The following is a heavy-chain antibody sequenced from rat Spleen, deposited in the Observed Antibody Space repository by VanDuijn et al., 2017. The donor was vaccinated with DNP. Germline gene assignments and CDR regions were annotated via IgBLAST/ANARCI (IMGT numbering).Heavy chain of an antibody. CDR3: TRVDNNYFDY. Sequence: EVQLVESGGGLVQPGRSMKLSCAASGFTFSSFPMAWVRQAPTKGLEWVATISTSGGSTYYRDSVKGRFTISRDNAKSTLYLQMNSLRSEDTATYYCTRVDNNYFDYWGQGVMVTVSS. CDR2: ISTSGGST. V-gene: IGHV5-46*01. D-gene: IGHD1-10*01. CDR1: GFTFSSFP. J-gene: IGHJ2*01.